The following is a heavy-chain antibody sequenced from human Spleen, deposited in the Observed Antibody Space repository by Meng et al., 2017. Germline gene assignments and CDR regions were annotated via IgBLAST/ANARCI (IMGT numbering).Heavy chain of an antibody. CDR2: ISGSGGNT. V-gene: IGHV3-23*01. J-gene: IGHJ6*02. Sequence: GESLKISCAASGFTFSSYAMSWVRQAPGKGLEWVSAISGSGGNTYYADSVKGRFTISRDNSKNTLYLQMNSLRADDTAVYYCAKDRHTGYYYDSTGYNPDYYYGMDVWGQGTTVTVSS. D-gene: IGHD3-22*01. CDR1: GFTFSSYA. CDR3: AKDRHTGYYYDSTGYNPDYYYGMDV.